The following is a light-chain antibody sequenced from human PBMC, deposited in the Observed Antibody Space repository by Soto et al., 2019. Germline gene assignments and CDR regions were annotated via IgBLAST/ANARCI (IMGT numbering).Light chain of an antibody. CDR3: QHYGRSPLLYT. CDR1: QSVDSNF. Sequence: EIVLTQSPGTLSLSPGERATLFCRTSQSVDSNFLAWYQQKPGQAPRLLVYGSSARAAGVPDRFLGSGSGTDFTLTITRLEPEDFAAYLCQHYGRSPLLYTFGQGTKLGVK. CDR2: GSS. J-gene: IGKJ2*01. V-gene: IGKV3-20*01.